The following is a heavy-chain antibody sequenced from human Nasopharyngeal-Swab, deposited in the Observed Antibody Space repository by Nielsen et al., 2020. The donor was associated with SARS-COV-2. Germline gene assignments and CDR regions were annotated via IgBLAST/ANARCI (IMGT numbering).Heavy chain of an antibody. CDR3: ARAGESHVVVVVATTPSFDY. CDR1: GGSFSGYY. V-gene: IGHV4-34*01. Sequence: SETLSLTCAVYGGSFSGYYWSWIRQPPGMGLEWIGEINHSGSTNYNPSLKSRVTISVDTSKNQFSLKLSSVTAADTAVYYCARAGESHVVVVVATTPSFDYWGQGTLVTVSS. J-gene: IGHJ4*02. CDR2: INHSGST. D-gene: IGHD2-15*01.